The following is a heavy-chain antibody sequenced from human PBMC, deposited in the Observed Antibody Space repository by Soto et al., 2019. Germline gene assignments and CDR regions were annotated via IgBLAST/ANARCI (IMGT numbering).Heavy chain of an antibody. CDR2: INHSGST. J-gene: IGHJ4*02. V-gene: IGHV4-34*01. CDR3: ASGEEGASTGFDY. CDR1: GESFSYYY. D-gene: IGHD1-26*01. Sequence: KTSETLSLTCAVYGESFSYYYWSWIRQPPGKGLEWIGEINHSGSTNYNPSLKSRVTISVDTSKNQFSLKLSSVTAADTAVYFCASGEEGASTGFDYWGQGTLDTVSS.